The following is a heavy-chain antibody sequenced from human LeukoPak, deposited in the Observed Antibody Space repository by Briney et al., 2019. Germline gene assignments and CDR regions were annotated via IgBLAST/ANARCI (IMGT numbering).Heavy chain of an antibody. D-gene: IGHD2-2*01. CDR1: GFTFSTYT. J-gene: IGHJ4*02. V-gene: IGHV3-30*04. CDR3: ARGYCSSTACPPCDY. CDR2: ISYDGSNK. Sequence: GGSLRLSCAASGFTFSTYTIHWVRQARGKGLEWVAVISYDGSNKYYADSVKGRFTLSRDNSKDTLYLQMDSLRAEDTAVYSCARGYCSSTACPPCDYWGQGTLVTVSS.